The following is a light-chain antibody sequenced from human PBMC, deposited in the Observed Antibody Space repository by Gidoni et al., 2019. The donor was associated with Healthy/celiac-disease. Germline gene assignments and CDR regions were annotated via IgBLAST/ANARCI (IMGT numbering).Light chain of an antibody. V-gene: IGLV4-69*01. CDR1: SGHSSYA. Sequence: QLVLTQSPSASASLGASVNLTCTLSSGHSSYAVAWHQQQPDKGPRYLMKLNIDGSHIKGDGIPDRFSGSTSGDERYLTISSLQSEDEADYYCQTWGTGIPWVFGGGTKLTV. CDR3: QTWGTGIPWV. J-gene: IGLJ3*02. CDR2: LNIDGSH.